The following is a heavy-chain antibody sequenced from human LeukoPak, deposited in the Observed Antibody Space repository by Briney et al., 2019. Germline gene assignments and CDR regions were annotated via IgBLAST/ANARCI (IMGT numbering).Heavy chain of an antibody. Sequence: PGGSLRLSCAASGFTFSNSAMSWVRQAPGKGLEWVSHISGSGGNTYHADSVKGRFTISRDNSKNTLYLQMNSLRAEDTAVYYCARDRAAAGDDYWGQGTLVTVSS. V-gene: IGHV3-23*01. CDR3: ARDRAAAGDDY. CDR1: GFTFSNSA. CDR2: ISGSGGNT. J-gene: IGHJ4*02. D-gene: IGHD6-13*01.